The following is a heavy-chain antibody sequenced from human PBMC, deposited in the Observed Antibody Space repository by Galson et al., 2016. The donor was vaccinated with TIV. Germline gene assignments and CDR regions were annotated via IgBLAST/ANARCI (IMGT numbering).Heavy chain of an antibody. V-gene: IGHV1-2*02. CDR3: ARDLDSMVPAPFDY. CDR2: INPNSGDT. J-gene: IGHJ4*02. D-gene: IGHD4/OR15-4a*01. CDR1: GYTFTGYY. Sequence: SVKVSCKASGYTFTGYYMHWVRQAPGQGLEWMGWINPNSGDTNYAQNFQDRVTMTRETSIRTAHMELSRLKSDDTAVYYCARDLDSMVPAPFDYWGQGTLVTISS.